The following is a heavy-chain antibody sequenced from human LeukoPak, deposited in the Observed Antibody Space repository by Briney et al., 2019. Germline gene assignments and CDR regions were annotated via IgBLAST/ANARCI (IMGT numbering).Heavy chain of an antibody. CDR2: INPSGGST. J-gene: IGHJ3*02. D-gene: IGHD3-22*01. V-gene: IGHV1-46*01. Sequence: ASVKVSCKASGYTFTSYYMHWVRQAPGQGLEWMGIINPSGGSTSYAQKFQGRVTMTRDMSTSTVYMELSSLRSEDTAVYYCARDRGDYYDSSGYDAFDIWGQGTMVTVSS. CDR3: ARDRGDYYDSSGYDAFDI. CDR1: GYTFTSYY.